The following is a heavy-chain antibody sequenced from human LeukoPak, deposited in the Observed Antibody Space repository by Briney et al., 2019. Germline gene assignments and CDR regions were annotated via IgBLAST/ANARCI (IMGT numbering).Heavy chain of an antibody. Sequence: GGSLRLSCAASGFTFSSYAMHWVRQAPGKGLEWVAVISYDGSNKYYADSVKGRFTISRDNSKNTLYLQMNSLGAEDTAVYYCASSMYQLLYQDYWGQGTLVTVSS. CDR3: ASSMYQLLYQDY. CDR2: ISYDGSNK. V-gene: IGHV3-30-3*01. J-gene: IGHJ4*02. D-gene: IGHD2-2*02. CDR1: GFTFSSYA.